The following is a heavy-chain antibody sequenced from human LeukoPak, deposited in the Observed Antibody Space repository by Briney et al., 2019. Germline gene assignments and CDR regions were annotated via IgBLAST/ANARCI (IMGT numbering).Heavy chain of an antibody. CDR3: ARTYNLHGGFYTDV. V-gene: IGHV4-31*03. CDR1: GGSISSGRYY. J-gene: IGHJ6*03. Sequence: SETLSLTCTVSGGSISSGRYYWSWIRQPPGTGLEWIGYISYTGHTNSSPSLKSRVSISGATSKSQFSLKLSSVTAADTAVYYCARTYNLHGGFYTDVWGKGTTVIV. D-gene: IGHD1-1*01. CDR2: ISYTGHT.